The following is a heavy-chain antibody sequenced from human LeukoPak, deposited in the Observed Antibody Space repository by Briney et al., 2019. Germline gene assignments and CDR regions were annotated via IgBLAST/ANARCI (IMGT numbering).Heavy chain of an antibody. D-gene: IGHD3-10*01. CDR3: AKDPRTWFGELLSPSYFDY. CDR1: GFTFSSYA. V-gene: IGHV3-23*01. CDR2: IRGSGGST. Sequence: GGSLRLSCAASGFTFSSYAMSWVRQAPGKGLEWVSGIRGSGGSTYFADSVKGRFTISRDNSKNTVYLQINSLRAEDTAVYYCAKDPRTWFGELLSPSYFDYWGLGTLVTVSS. J-gene: IGHJ4*02.